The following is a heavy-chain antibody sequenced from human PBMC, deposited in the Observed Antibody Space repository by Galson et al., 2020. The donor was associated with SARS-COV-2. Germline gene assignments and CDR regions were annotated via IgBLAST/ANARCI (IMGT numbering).Heavy chain of an antibody. CDR3: ARWYRTYYYDSSGHYETDY. V-gene: IGHV1-69*06. CDR1: GGTFSSYA. D-gene: IGHD3-22*01. Sequence: ASVKVSCKASGGTFSSYAISWVRQAPGQGLEWMGRIIPIFGTANYAQKFQGRVTITADKSTSTAYMELSSLRSEDTAVYYCARWYRTYYYDSSGHYETDYWGQGTLVTVSS. J-gene: IGHJ4*02. CDR2: IIPIFGTA.